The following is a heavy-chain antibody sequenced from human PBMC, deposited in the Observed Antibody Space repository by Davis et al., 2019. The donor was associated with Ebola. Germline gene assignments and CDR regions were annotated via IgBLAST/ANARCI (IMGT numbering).Heavy chain of an antibody. CDR2: ISSSGSTI. Sequence: PGGSLRLSCAASGFTFSDYYMSWIRQAPGKGLEWVSYISSSGSTIYYADSVKGRFTISRDNAKNSLYLQMNSLRAEDTALYYCAKSHDKGYCSGGSCYSYYFDYWGQGTLVTVSS. J-gene: IGHJ4*02. CDR3: AKSHDKGYCSGGSCYSYYFDY. V-gene: IGHV3-11*01. D-gene: IGHD2-15*01. CDR1: GFTFSDYY.